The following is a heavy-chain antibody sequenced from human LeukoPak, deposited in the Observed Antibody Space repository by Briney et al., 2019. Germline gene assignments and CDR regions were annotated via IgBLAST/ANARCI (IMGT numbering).Heavy chain of an antibody. V-gene: IGHV3-23*01. Sequence: GGSLRLSCAASGFTFSSYAMSWVRQAPGKGLEWVSAISGSGGSTYYADSVKGRFTISKDNAKNSLYLQMNSLRAEDTAVYYCAVDWYYMDVWGKGTTVTVSS. J-gene: IGHJ6*03. CDR1: GFTFSSYA. CDR2: ISGSGGST. CDR3: AVDWYYMDV.